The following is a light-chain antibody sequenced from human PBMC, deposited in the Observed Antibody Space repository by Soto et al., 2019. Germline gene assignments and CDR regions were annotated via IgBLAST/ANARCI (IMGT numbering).Light chain of an antibody. CDR2: AAA. Sequence: AIRMTQSPSSFSASTGDRVTITCRASQGISSDLAWYQQKPGKARKLLIYAAATLQRGAPSRFSASGSGTDCTLAISRLQSEDLAPLFCRQYLSYPYTFGQGTKLEI. CDR3: RQYLSYPYT. V-gene: IGKV1-8*01. CDR1: QGISSD. J-gene: IGKJ2*01.